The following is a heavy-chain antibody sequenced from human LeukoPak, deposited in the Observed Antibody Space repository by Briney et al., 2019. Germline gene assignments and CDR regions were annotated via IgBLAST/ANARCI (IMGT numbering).Heavy chain of an antibody. J-gene: IGHJ6*03. CDR3: ARDPYSGNYGNYYYYYMDV. Sequence: GGSLRLSCAASGFTFTNYAMIWVRLAPGRGLEWVSAILVSNSPYYGDSVKGRFTISRDNAKNSLYLQMNSLGPEDTAVYYCARDPYSGNYGNYYYYYMDVWGKGTTVTISS. CDR2: ILVSNSP. CDR1: GFTFTNYA. V-gene: IGHV3-69-1*01. D-gene: IGHD1-26*01.